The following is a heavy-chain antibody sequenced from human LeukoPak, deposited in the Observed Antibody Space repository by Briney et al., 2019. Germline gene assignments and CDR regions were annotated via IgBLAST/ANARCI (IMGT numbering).Heavy chain of an antibody. V-gene: IGHV7-4-1*02. J-gene: IGHJ4*02. D-gene: IGHD3-10*01. Sequence: ASVKVSCKASGGTFSSYASSWVRQAPGQGLEWMGWINTNTGNPTYAQGFTGRFVFSLDTSVSTAYLQISSLKAEDTAVYYCARDQGLLWFGESYYFDYWGQGTLVTVSS. CDR3: ARDQGLLWFGESYYFDY. CDR1: GGTFSSYA. CDR2: INTNTGNP.